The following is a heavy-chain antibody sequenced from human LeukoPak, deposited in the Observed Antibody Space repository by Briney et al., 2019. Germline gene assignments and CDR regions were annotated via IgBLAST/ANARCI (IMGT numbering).Heavy chain of an antibody. V-gene: IGHV1-8*03. CDR3: ARSIGSSSSP. D-gene: IGHD6-13*01. Sequence: ASVKVSCKASGYTFTTYDINWVRQATGQGLEWVGWMDPKSGNTAYAQNFQGRVTITRNTSITTAYMELTSLTSEDTAIYYCARSIGSSSSPWGQGTLVSVSS. J-gene: IGHJ5*02. CDR1: GYTFTTYD. CDR2: MDPKSGNT.